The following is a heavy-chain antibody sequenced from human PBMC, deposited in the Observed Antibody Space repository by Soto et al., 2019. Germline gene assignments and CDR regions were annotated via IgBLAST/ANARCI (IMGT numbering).Heavy chain of an antibody. CDR1: GGSISSYY. Sequence: SETLSLSCTVSGGSISSYYWSWIRQPPGKGLEWIGYIYYSGSTNYNPSLKSRVTISVDTSKNQFSLKLSSVTAADTAVYYCARYYYDFWSGGYYYYYMDVWGKGTTVTVSS. D-gene: IGHD3-3*01. CDR3: ARYYYDFWSGGYYYYYMDV. J-gene: IGHJ6*03. V-gene: IGHV4-59*01. CDR2: IYYSGST.